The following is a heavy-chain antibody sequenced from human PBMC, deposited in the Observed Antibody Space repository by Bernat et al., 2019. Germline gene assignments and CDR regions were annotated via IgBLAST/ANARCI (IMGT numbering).Heavy chain of an antibody. CDR1: GGSISSSSYY. CDR3: ARLLYYYDSSGYYNHFDY. V-gene: IGHV4-39*01. J-gene: IGHJ4*02. Sequence: QLQLQESGPGLVKPSETLSLTCTVSGGSISSSSYYWGWIRQPPGKGLEWIGSIYYSGSTYYNPSPKSRVTISVDTSKNQFSLKLSSVADADTAGYYCARLLYYYDSSGYYNHFDYWGQGTLVTVSS. CDR2: IYYSGST. D-gene: IGHD3-22*01.